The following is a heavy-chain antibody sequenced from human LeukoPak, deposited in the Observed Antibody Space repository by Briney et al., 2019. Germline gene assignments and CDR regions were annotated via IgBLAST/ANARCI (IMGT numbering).Heavy chain of an antibody. V-gene: IGHV3-23*01. Sequence: RGGSLRLSCAASGFTFSSYTMSWVRQAPGKGLEWVSTITTSDGNTYYADSVKGRFTVSRDNSKNTLFLQMNSLRAEDTAVYYCAKDGGLWVSAHWGDSWGRGTLVTVSS. D-gene: IGHD7-27*01. CDR2: ITTSDGNT. CDR1: GFTFSSYT. CDR3: AKDGGLWVSAHWGDS. J-gene: IGHJ4*02.